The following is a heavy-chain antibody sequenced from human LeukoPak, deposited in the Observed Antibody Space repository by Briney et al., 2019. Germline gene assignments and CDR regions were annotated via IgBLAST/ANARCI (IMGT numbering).Heavy chain of an antibody. CDR1: GGTFSSYA. J-gene: IGHJ4*02. CDR2: IIPIFGTA. V-gene: IGHV1-69*05. CDR3: ARAREGYNYALDY. D-gene: IGHD5-24*01. Sequence: SVKVSCKASGGTFSSYAISWVRQAPGQGLEWMGGIIPIFGTANYAQKFQGRATITTDESTSTAYMELSSLRSEDTAVYYCARAREGYNYALDYWGQGTLVTVSS.